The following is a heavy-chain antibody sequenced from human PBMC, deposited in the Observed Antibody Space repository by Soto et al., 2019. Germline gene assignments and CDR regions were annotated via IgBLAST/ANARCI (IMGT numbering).Heavy chain of an antibody. CDR2: IKQDGSEE. J-gene: IGHJ5*02. CDR1: GFTFSGYW. V-gene: IGHV3-7*03. Sequence: GGSLRLSCTASGFTFSGYWMNWVRQAPGKGLEWVARIKQDGSEEHYVDSVKGRFTISRDNANNSVYLQMNSLRAEDTAVYCCARDPGLRPAAIRGLGWFDPWGQGILVTVSS. CDR3: ARDPGLRPAAIRGLGWFDP. D-gene: IGHD2-2*01.